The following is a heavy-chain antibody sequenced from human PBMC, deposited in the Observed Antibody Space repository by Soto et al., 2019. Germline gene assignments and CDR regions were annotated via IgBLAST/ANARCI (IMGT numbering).Heavy chain of an antibody. Sequence: PGESLKISCKGSGYSFTSYWVGWVRQMPGKGLEWMGIIYPGDSDTRYSPSFQGQVTISVDKSISIAYLQWSSLKASDTAMYFCARLWVTGIHYDYFDYWGQGTLVTVSS. CDR1: GYSFTSYW. D-gene: IGHD1-20*01. CDR2: IYPGDSDT. V-gene: IGHV5-51*01. J-gene: IGHJ4*02. CDR3: ARLWVTGIHYDYFDY.